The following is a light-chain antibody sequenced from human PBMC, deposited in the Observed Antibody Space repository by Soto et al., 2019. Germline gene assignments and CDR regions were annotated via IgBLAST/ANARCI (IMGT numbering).Light chain of an antibody. CDR1: QSVSSSY. V-gene: IGKV3-20*01. J-gene: IGKJ1*01. CDR2: GAS. Sequence: EIELTQSPGTLSLSPGERATLSCRASQSVSSSYLAWYQQKPGQAPRLLIYGASSRATGIPDRFSGSGSGTDFTLTISRLEPEDFAVYYCQQYGSSSWTLGQGTKVDIK. CDR3: QQYGSSSWT.